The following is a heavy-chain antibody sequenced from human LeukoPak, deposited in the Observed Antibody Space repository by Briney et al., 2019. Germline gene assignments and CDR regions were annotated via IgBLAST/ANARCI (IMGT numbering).Heavy chain of an antibody. CDR1: GGSFSGYY. Sequence: TSETLSLTCAVYGGSFSGYYWSWIRQPPGKGLEWIGEINHSGSTNYNPSLKSRVTISVDTSKNQFSLKLSSVTAADTAVYYCARDGRAPLYMDVWGKGTTVTVTS. D-gene: IGHD1-14*01. J-gene: IGHJ6*03. CDR2: INHSGST. V-gene: IGHV4-34*01. CDR3: ARDGRAPLYMDV.